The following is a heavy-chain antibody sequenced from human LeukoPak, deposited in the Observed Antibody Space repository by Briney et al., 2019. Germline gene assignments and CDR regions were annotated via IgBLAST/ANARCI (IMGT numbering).Heavy chain of an antibody. J-gene: IGHJ4*02. D-gene: IGHD3-22*01. Sequence: GGSLRLSCAASGFTFSSYAMHWVRQAPGKGLEWVAVISYDGSNKYYADSVKGRFTISRDNSKNTLYLQMNSLRAEDTAVYYCARDPNYYDSSGSRPFDYWGQGTLVTVSS. V-gene: IGHV3-30-3*01. CDR1: GFTFSSYA. CDR2: ISYDGSNK. CDR3: ARDPNYYDSSGSRPFDY.